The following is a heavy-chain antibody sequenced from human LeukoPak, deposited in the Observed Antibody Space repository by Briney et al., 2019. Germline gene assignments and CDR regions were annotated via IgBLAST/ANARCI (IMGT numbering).Heavy chain of an antibody. Sequence: GESLRISCKGSGYSFTSYWISWVRQMPGKGLEWMGRIVPSDSYTNYSPSFQAHVTISADKSISTAYLQWSSLKASDTAMYYCARHEFGESAFDIWGQGTMVTVSS. CDR1: GYSFTSYW. CDR3: ARHEFGESAFDI. J-gene: IGHJ3*02. CDR2: IVPSDSYT. D-gene: IGHD3-10*01. V-gene: IGHV5-10-1*01.